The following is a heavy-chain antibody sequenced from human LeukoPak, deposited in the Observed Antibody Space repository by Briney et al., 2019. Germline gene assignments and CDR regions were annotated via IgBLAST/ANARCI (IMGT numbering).Heavy chain of an antibody. CDR1: GASLSPYY. J-gene: IGHJ4*02. Sequence: SQTLSLTCTVSGASLSPYYWIWIRQPPGKGVEGIGYIYYIGSTNYNPSLKSRVTLYVGTSVKQLSLKADAVSAAGPAGCYCARGAFWSGLWGQGTLVTVSS. CDR3: ARGAFWSGL. CDR2: IYYIGST. D-gene: IGHD3-3*01. V-gene: IGHV4-59*01.